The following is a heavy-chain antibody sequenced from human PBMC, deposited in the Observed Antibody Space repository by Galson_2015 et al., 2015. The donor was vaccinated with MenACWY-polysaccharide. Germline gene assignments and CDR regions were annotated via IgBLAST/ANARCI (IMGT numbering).Heavy chain of an antibody. D-gene: IGHD1-26*01. V-gene: IGHV4-39*01. Sequence: SETLSLTCSVSGGSISSSTNYWGWIRQPPGKGLEWIGSIYNSGSTDYNPSLKSRVTISVDTSKSQFSLKLSPVTAADTAVYHCARHGPVGGTTYASFDFWGQGTLVTVSS. CDR3: ARHGPVGGTTYASFDF. J-gene: IGHJ4*02. CDR2: IYNSGST. CDR1: GGSISSSTNY.